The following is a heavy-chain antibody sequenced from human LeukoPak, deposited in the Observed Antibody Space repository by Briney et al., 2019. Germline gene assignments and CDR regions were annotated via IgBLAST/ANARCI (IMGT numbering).Heavy chain of an antibody. Sequence: HGASVKVSCAASGYTLTSYGINWMRQAPGQGLEWMGWISTQSGNTNYAQKVQGRLTLTTDRSTNTAYMELRSLRSDDTAVYYCARGAYGDKWGQGTMVTVSS. D-gene: IGHD4-17*01. CDR3: ARGAYGDK. CDR2: ISTQSGNT. V-gene: IGHV1-18*01. J-gene: IGHJ4*02. CDR1: GYTLTSYG.